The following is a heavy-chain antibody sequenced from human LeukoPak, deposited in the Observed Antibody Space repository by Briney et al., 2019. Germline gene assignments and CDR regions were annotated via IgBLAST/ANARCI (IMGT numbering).Heavy chain of an antibody. V-gene: IGHV3-74*01. CDR3: ARADYDILTGYCY. J-gene: IGHJ4*02. CDR1: GFTFSSYW. CDR2: INTDGSST. Sequence: PGGSLRLSCATSGFTFSSYWMHWVRQTPGKGLVWVSRINTDGSSTSYADSVQGRFTISRDNAKNTLYLQMNSLRAEDTAVYYYARADYDILTGYCYWGQGTLVTVSS. D-gene: IGHD3-9*01.